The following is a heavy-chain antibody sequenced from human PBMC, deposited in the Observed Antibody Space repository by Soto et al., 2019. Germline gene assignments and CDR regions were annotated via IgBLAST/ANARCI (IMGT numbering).Heavy chain of an antibody. D-gene: IGHD3-10*01. CDR1: GFTFSNYW. Sequence: GGSLRLSCAASGFTFSNYWMHWVRQAPGKGLVWVSGIKSDGSRTTYADSVKGRFTISRDNAKNTLYLQMNSLRAEDTAVYFCARDEGVEMVRGYDNWGQGTLVTVSS. V-gene: IGHV3-74*03. CDR2: IKSDGSRT. J-gene: IGHJ4*02. CDR3: ARDEGVEMVRGYDN.